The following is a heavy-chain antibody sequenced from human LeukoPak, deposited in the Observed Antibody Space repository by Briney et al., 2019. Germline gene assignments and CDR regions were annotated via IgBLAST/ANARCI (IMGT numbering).Heavy chain of an antibody. V-gene: IGHV3-30*03. CDR3: VRAILGDSVAFEM. Sequence: GRSLRLSCAASGLTFNSYVMHWVRQAPGKGLEWVALISYDGSKEYYADSVKSRFIIARDNSQDTLSLQMSSLRPEDTALYFCVRAILGDSVAFEMWGQGTMVTVSS. CDR1: GLTFNSYV. CDR2: ISYDGSKE. J-gene: IGHJ3*02. D-gene: IGHD5/OR15-5a*01.